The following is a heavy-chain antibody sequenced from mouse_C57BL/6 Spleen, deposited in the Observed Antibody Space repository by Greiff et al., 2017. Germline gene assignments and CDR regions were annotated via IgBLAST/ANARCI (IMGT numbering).Heavy chain of an antibody. V-gene: IGHV2-5*01. CDR3: AKMDWDKDYAMDY. D-gene: IGHD4-1*01. CDR2: IWRGGST. CDR1: GFSLTSYG. J-gene: IGHJ4*01. Sequence: QVQLKESGPGLVQPSQSLSITCTVSGFSLTSYGVHWVRQSPGKGLEWLGVIWRGGSTDYNAAFMSRLSITKDNSKSQVFVKMNSLQADDTAIYXCAKMDWDKDYAMDYWGQGTSVTVSS.